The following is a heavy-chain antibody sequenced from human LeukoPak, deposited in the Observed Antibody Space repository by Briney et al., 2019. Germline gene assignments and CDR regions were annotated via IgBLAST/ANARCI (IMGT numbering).Heavy chain of an antibody. D-gene: IGHD1-7*01. CDR2: IRYDGSNK. V-gene: IGHV3-30*02. Sequence: GGSLRLSCAASGFTFSSYGMHWVRQAPGKGLEWVAFIRYDGSNKYYADSVKGRFTISRDNSKNTLYLQMNSLRAEDTAVYYCAKVANWNYVLLDYWGQGTLSPSPQ. J-gene: IGHJ4*02. CDR1: GFTFSSYG. CDR3: AKVANWNYVLLDY.